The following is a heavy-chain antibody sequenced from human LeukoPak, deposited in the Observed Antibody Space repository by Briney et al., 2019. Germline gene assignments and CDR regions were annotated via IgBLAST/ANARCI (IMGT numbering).Heavy chain of an antibody. CDR3: ARDWGVSARPGYMGV. Sequence: PSETLSLTCTVSGGSISNYYWSWIRQPPGKGLEWIGYIYYSGSTKYNPSLKSRVTISVDTSKNQFSLRLSSVTAADTAVYYCARDWGVSARPGYMGVWGKGTTVTVSS. J-gene: IGHJ6*03. V-gene: IGHV4-59*01. CDR1: GGSISNYY. CDR2: IYYSGST. D-gene: IGHD6-6*01.